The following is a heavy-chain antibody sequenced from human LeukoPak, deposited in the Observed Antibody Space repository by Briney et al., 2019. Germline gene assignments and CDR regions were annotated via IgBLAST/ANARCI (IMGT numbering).Heavy chain of an antibody. D-gene: IGHD3-10*01. CDR3: ARLGARLLWFGEYSGMDV. J-gene: IGHJ6*04. Sequence: ASETLSLTCTVSGYSISSGYYWGWIRQPPGKGLEWIGSIYYSGSAYYNPSLKSRVTISVDTSKNQFSLKLSSVTAADTAVYYCARLGARLLWFGEYSGMDVWGKGTTVTISS. V-gene: IGHV4-38-2*02. CDR2: IYYSGSA. CDR1: GYSISSGYY.